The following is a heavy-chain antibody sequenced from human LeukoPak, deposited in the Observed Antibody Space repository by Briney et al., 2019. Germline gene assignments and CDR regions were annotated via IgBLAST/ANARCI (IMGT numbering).Heavy chain of an antibody. CDR2: IYWNDDK. CDR1: GFSLNTRGMG. Sequence: SGPTLVNPTQTLTLTCSFSGFSLNTRGMGVGWIRQPPGKALEWLALIYWNDDKSYSPSLQSRLTITKDTSKNQVVLTMTNMDPVDTATYYCGHQTWGSSVDYWGQGTLVTVSS. CDR3: GHQTWGSSVDY. V-gene: IGHV2-5*01. J-gene: IGHJ4*02. D-gene: IGHD5/OR15-5a*01.